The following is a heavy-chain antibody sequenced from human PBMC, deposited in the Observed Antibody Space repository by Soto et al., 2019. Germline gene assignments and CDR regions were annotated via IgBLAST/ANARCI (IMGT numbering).Heavy chain of an antibody. CDR1: GFTFSSYS. CDR3: ARDYMWELLGYFDY. J-gene: IGHJ4*02. Sequence: EVQLVESGGGLVKPGGSLRLSCAASGFTFSSYSMNWVRQAPGKGLEWVSSISSSSSYIYYADSVKGRFTISRDNAKNSLYLQMDSLRAEDTAVYYCARDYMWELLGYFDYWGQGTLVTVSS. V-gene: IGHV3-21*01. CDR2: ISSSSSYI. D-gene: IGHD1-26*01.